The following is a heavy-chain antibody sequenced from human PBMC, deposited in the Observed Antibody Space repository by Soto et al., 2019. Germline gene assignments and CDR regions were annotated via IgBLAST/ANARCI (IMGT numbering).Heavy chain of an antibody. CDR3: ARDRAALGYNWFDP. Sequence: ASVKVSCKASGYTFTSYGISWVRQAPGQGLEWMGWISAYNGNTNYAQKLQGRVTMTTDTSTSTAYMELRSLGSDDTAVYYCARDRAALGYNWFDPWGQGTLVTVSS. V-gene: IGHV1-18*01. D-gene: IGHD6-25*01. CDR2: ISAYNGNT. CDR1: GYTFTSYG. J-gene: IGHJ5*02.